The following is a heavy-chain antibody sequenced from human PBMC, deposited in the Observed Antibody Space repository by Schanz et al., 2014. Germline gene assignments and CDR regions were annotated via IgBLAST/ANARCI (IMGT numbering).Heavy chain of an antibody. CDR3: ARGGPAYYFDD. V-gene: IGHV3-23*01. CDR1: GFTFTNYA. Sequence: EVHLLESGGGLVQPGGSLRLSCAASGFTFTNYAMSWVRQAPGKGLEWVSLISDSGDTAYYADSVKGRFTISRDNSKNTVYIQMNSLRAEDTAVYYCARGGPAYYFDDWGQGTLVTVSS. CDR2: ISDSGDTA. J-gene: IGHJ4*02.